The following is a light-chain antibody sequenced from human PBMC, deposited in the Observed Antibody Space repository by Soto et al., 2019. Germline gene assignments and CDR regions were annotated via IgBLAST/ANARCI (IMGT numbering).Light chain of an antibody. J-gene: IGLJ1*01. Sequence: QSALTQPASVSGSPGQSITISCTGATTDVDGYDYVSWYQQHPGQVPKLLIYDVNSRPSGISYRFSGSKSGDRASLTISGLQADDDADYYCSSYTSSAPFYVFGAGTKVTVL. CDR3: SSYTSSAPFYV. V-gene: IGLV2-14*03. CDR2: DVN. CDR1: TTDVDGYDY.